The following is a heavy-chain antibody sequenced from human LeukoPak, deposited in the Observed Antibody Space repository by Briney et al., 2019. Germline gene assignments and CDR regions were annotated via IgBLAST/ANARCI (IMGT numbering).Heavy chain of an antibody. J-gene: IGHJ5*02. V-gene: IGHV3-23*01. D-gene: IGHD6-19*01. CDR2: ISGRGDDT. CDR3: AKGQVAGAAQNRFGP. CDR1: GFTVSSFG. Sequence: GSLRLSCAASGFTVSSFGMNWVRQAPGKGLEWVSTISGRGDDTYHAGSVKGRFTISRDNSKNTLYLQMNSLRAEDTAVYYCAKGQVAGAAQNRFGPWGQGTLVIVSS.